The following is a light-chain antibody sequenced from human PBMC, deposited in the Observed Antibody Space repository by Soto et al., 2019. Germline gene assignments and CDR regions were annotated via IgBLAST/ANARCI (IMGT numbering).Light chain of an antibody. CDR3: QHRAIWPVT. J-gene: IGKJ5*01. V-gene: IGKV3D-20*02. CDR2: GAS. CDR1: HSVSRTY. Sequence: EIVMTQSPGALSLSPGERATLSCRASHSVSRTYLAWYQQKPGQAPRLLMYGASDRATGTPGRFSGSGSGTDFTLTISGLEPEDFAVYYCQHRAIWPVTFGQGTRLEIK.